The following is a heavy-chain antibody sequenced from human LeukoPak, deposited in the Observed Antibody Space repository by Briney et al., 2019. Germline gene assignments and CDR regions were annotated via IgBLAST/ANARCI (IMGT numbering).Heavy chain of an antibody. CDR3: ARVPGIVGATDSFDY. Sequence: ASVKVSCKASGYTFTSYGIRWVRQAPGQGLEWMGWINAYNGDTNYAQKLQGRVTMTTDTSTSTAYMELRSLRSDDTAVYYCARVPGIVGATDSFDYWGQGTLVTVSS. V-gene: IGHV1-18*01. CDR1: GYTFTSYG. J-gene: IGHJ4*02. D-gene: IGHD1-26*01. CDR2: INAYNGDT.